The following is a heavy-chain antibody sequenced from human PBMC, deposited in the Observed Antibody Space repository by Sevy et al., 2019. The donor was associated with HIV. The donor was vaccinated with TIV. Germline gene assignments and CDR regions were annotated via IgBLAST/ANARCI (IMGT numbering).Heavy chain of an antibody. D-gene: IGHD1-20*01. CDR2: INPNSGVT. Sequence: ASVKVSCKTTGYIYSDYNMHWVRRAPRQGLEWMALINPNSGVTIYAQKFRGRVSLTRDTSMSTAYMELSALTSDDTAVYYCVREDNNAPRTLLSFDIWGQGTMVTVSS. V-gene: IGHV1-2*06. J-gene: IGHJ3*02. CDR3: VREDNNAPRTLLSFDI. CDR1: GYIYSDYN.